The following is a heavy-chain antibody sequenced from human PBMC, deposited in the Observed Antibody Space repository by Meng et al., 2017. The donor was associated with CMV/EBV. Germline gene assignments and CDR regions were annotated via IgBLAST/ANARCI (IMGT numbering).Heavy chain of an antibody. J-gene: IGHJ4*02. Sequence: GGSLRLSCAASGFTFNDYAMHWVRQAPGKGLEWVAVISYDGNNKYCADFVKGRFTISRDNSKNTLNLQMNSLRAEDTAGYYCARPKQEAPNWIVGAYYFDYWGRGTLVTVSS. CDR2: ISYDGNNK. CDR1: GFTFNDYA. CDR3: ARPKQEAPNWIVGAYYFDY. D-gene: IGHD1-26*01. V-gene: IGHV3-30-3*01.